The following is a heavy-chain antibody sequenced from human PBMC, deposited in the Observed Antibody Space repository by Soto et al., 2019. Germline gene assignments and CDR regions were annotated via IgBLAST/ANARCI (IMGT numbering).Heavy chain of an antibody. CDR2: IYYSGST. J-gene: IGHJ4*02. CDR3: ARYKDGYRQAFDY. D-gene: IGHD5-12*01. Sequence: PSETLSLTCAVSGYSISSSNRWGWIRQPPGKGLEWIGYIYYSGSTNYNPSLKSRVTISVDTSKNQFSLKLSSVTAADTAVYYCARYKDGYRQAFDYWGQGTLVTVSS. V-gene: IGHV4-28*01. CDR1: GYSISSSNR.